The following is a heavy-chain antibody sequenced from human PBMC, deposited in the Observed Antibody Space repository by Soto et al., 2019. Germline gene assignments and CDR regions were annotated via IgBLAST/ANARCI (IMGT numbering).Heavy chain of an antibody. CDR3: ARDLHVVVPSLYYYYGMDV. CDR2: INPSGGST. D-gene: IGHD2-2*01. J-gene: IGHJ6*02. Sequence: ASVKVSCKASGYTFTSYYMHWVRQAPGQGLEWMGIINPSGGSTSYAQKFQGRVTMTSDTSTSTVYMELSSLRSEDTAVYYCARDLHVVVPSLYYYYGMDVWGQGTTVTVSS. CDR1: GYTFTSYY. V-gene: IGHV1-46*01.